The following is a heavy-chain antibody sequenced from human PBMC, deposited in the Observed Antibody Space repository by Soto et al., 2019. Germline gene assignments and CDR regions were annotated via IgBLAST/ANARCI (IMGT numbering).Heavy chain of an antibody. Sequence: QVQLVQSGAEVKSPGASVKVSCKASGYTFTTDYMHWVRQDPGQGLEWMGVIHYSGATPTYAQKFHGRVAMARDTSTRTVYEELSSLTSEDTAVYYSAGEGPDLATKGSFDYWGQGTLVTVSS. CDR3: AGEGPDLATKGSFDY. V-gene: IGHV1-46*01. CDR2: IHYSGATP. CDR1: GYTFTTDY. J-gene: IGHJ4*02.